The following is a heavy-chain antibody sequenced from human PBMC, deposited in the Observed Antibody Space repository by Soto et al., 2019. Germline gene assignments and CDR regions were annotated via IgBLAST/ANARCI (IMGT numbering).Heavy chain of an antibody. J-gene: IGHJ6*02. CDR1: FGSINNFY. Sequence: SETLSLTCSVSFGSINNFYWSWIRQAPGKGLEWIGQIYYTGTTNYNPSLKSRVTMSVDTSRNQFSLKVNSVTAADTAVYYCARQQLLPFYYSLDVWGQGTTVTVSS. CDR3: ARQQLLPFYYSLDV. CDR2: IYYTGTT. V-gene: IGHV4-59*01. D-gene: IGHD6-13*01.